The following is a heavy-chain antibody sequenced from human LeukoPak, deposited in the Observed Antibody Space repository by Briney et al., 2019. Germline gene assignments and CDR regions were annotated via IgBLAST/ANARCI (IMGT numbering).Heavy chain of an antibody. D-gene: IGHD5-12*01. CDR3: ATEGRRYSGYGGVGY. CDR1: GYTLTELS. J-gene: IGHJ4*02. V-gene: IGHV1-24*01. Sequence: GASVKVSCKVSGYTLTELSMNWVRQAPGKGLEWMGGFDPDDGETIYAQKFQGRVTMTEDTSTDTAYMELSSLRSEDTAVYYCATEGRRYSGYGGVGYWGQGTLVTVSS. CDR2: FDPDDGET.